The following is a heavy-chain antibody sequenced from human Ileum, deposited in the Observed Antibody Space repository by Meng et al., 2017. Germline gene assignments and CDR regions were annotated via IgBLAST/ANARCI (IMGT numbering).Heavy chain of an antibody. D-gene: IGHD1-14*01. CDR1: GYTFTSYY. V-gene: IGHV1-46*01. Sequence: ASVKVSCKASGYTFTSYYIHWVRQAPGQGLEYMGIIRPSGGITSYAQKFQGRVTMTRDTSTSKVYMEVNSLRSEDTAVYYCARESPETFNFDYWGQGTLVTVSS. CDR3: ARESPETFNFDY. CDR2: IRPSGGIT. J-gene: IGHJ4*02.